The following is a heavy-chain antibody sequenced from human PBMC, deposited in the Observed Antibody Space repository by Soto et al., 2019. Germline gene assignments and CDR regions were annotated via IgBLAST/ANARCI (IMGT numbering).Heavy chain of an antibody. CDR2: IYYSGST. V-gene: IGHV4-30-4*01. CDR1: GGAISSGDYY. D-gene: IGHD3-3*01. Sequence: SETLSLTCTVSGGAISSGDYYWSWIRQPPGKGLEWIGYIYYSGSTYYNPSLKSRVTISVDTSKNQFSRKLSSVTAADTAVYYCARDPPLRTIFGVDNYYGMDVWGQGTTVTVSS. J-gene: IGHJ6*02. CDR3: ARDPPLRTIFGVDNYYGMDV.